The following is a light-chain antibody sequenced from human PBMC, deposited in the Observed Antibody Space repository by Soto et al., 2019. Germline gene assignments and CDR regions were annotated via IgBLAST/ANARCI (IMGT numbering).Light chain of an antibody. J-gene: IGKJ2*01. CDR3: MQGTHWPYA. V-gene: IGKV2-30*01. Sequence: DVVMTQSPLSLPVTLGQPASIFCRSSHTLVYKDENTSLNWLKQRPGHSPRRLIYKVSNRDSGVPDRFSGSGSGTYFTLKISRVEAEDFVVYYCMQGTHWPYAFGQGTKVEIK. CDR2: KVS. CDR1: HTLVYKDENTS.